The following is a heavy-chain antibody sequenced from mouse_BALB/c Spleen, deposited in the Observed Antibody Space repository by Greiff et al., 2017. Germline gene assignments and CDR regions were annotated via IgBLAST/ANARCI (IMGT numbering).Heavy chain of an antibody. V-gene: IGHV1S56*01. CDR1: GYTFTSYY. CDR3: ARGEKEYGNSFAY. J-gene: IGHJ3*01. CDR2: IYPGNVNT. Sequence: QVQLQQSGPELVKPGASVRISCKASGYTFTSYYIHWVKQRPGQGLEWIGWIYPGNVNTKYNEKFKGKATLTADKSSSTAYMQLSSLTSEDSAVYFCARGEKEYGNSFAYWGQGTLVTVSA. D-gene: IGHD2-10*02.